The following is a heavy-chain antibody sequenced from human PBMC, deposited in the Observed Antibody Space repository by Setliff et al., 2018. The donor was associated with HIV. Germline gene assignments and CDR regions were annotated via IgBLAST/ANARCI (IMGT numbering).Heavy chain of an antibody. Sequence: ASVKVSCKASGYTFISYAIHWVRQAPGQSLEWMGWITGGSGNTKYSEKFQGRVTLTRDTSASTAYMELSSLRSGDTAVYYCARKGSGSSFDFEYWGQGTLVTVSS. J-gene: IGHJ4*02. CDR3: ARKGSGSSFDFEY. D-gene: IGHD3-10*01. CDR1: GYTFISYA. V-gene: IGHV1-3*01. CDR2: ITGGSGNT.